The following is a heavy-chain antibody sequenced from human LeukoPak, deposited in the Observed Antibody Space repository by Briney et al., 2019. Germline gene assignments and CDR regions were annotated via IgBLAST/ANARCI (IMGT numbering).Heavy chain of an antibody. CDR3: AHLDYYDSSGYYSNLHNWFDP. CDR2: IYWNDDK. J-gene: IGHJ5*02. CDR1: GFSLSTSGVG. V-gene: IGHV2-5*01. Sequence: SGPTLVKPTQTLTLTCSFSGFSLSTSGVGVGWIRQPPGKALEWLALIYWNDDKRYSPSLKSRLTITKDTSKNQVVLTMTNMDPVDTATYYCAHLDYYDSSGYYSNLHNWFDPWGQGTLVTVSS. D-gene: IGHD3-22*01.